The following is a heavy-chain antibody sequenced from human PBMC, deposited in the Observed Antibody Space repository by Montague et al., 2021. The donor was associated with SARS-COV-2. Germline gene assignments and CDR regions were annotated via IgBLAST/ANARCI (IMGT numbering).Heavy chain of an antibody. V-gene: IGHV4-39*07. D-gene: IGHD3-22*01. J-gene: IGHJ4*02. CDR3: AREGRWLSRGSYYFDY. CDR1: GGSIGSSSYY. Sequence: SETLSLTCTVSGGSIGSSSYYWGWIRQPPGKGLEWIGSIYYSGSTYYNPSLKSRVTISVDTSKNQFSLKLSSVTAADTAVYYCAREGRWLSRGSYYFDYWGQGTLVTVSS. CDR2: IYYSGST.